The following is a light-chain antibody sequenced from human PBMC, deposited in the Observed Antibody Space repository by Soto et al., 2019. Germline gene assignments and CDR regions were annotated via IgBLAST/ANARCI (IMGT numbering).Light chain of an antibody. CDR3: ETWDSNTHTV. Sequence: QPVLTQSSSASASLGSSVKLTCTLSSGHSSYIIAWHQQQPGKAPRYLMKLEGSGSYNKGSGVPDRFSGSSSGADRYLTISTLQFEYEADYYCETWDSNTHTVFGGGTKVTVL. CDR1: SGHSSYI. CDR2: LEGSGSY. V-gene: IGLV4-60*02. J-gene: IGLJ3*02.